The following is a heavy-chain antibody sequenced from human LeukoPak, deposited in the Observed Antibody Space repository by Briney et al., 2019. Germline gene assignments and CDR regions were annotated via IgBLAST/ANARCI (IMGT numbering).Heavy chain of an antibody. Sequence: GASVKVSCKASGYTFTSYGISWVRRAPGQGLEWMGWISAYNGNTNYAQKFQGRVTMTRDTSISTAYMELSRLRSDDTAVYYCAKESDYSDLDYWGQGTLVTVSS. CDR3: AKESDYSDLDY. J-gene: IGHJ4*02. V-gene: IGHV1-18*01. CDR2: ISAYNGNT. D-gene: IGHD2-21*01. CDR1: GYTFTSYG.